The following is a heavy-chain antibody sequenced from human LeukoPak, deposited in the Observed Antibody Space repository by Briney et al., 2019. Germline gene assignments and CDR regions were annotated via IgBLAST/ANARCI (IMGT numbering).Heavy chain of an antibody. Sequence: GASVKVSCKASGYTFTNYGISWVRQAPGQGLEWMGWISAYNGNTNYAQKLQGRVTMTTDTSTSTAYMELRSLRSDDTAVYYCARDEAVLWFGELLNYWGQGTLVTVSS. CDR1: GYTFTNYG. V-gene: IGHV1-18*01. CDR3: ARDEAVLWFGELLNY. CDR2: ISAYNGNT. D-gene: IGHD3-10*01. J-gene: IGHJ4*02.